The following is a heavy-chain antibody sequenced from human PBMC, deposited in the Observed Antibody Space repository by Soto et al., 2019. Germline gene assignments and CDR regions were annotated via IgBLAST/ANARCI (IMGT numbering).Heavy chain of an antibody. CDR3: ATAATARTYYNYRVDV. Sequence: QVHLVQSGAEVKKPGSSVNISCKASGGTFGTYGLNWVRQFPGQGLEWMGGIIPASDTENYAQKFQGRVTITADKSTNIAHMQMDSLTSDDTAVYYCATAATARTYYNYRVDVWGQGTTVTVS. CDR1: GGTFGTYG. V-gene: IGHV1-69*14. CDR2: IIPASDTE. J-gene: IGHJ6*02. D-gene: IGHD2-15*01.